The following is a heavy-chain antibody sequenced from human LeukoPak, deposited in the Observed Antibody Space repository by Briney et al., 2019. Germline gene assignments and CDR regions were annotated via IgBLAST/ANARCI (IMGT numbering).Heavy chain of an antibody. J-gene: IGHJ6*02. CDR2: INHSGST. CDR3: ASGAPRYYYDSSGSHGLYYYYYGMDV. V-gene: IGHV4-34*01. Sequence: SETLSLTCAVYGGSFSGYYWSWIRQPPGKGLEWIGEINHSGSTNYNPSLKSRVTISADTSKNQFSLKLSSVTAADTAVYYCASGAPRYYYDSSGSHGLYYYYYGMDVWGQGTTVTVSS. CDR1: GGSFSGYY. D-gene: IGHD3-22*01.